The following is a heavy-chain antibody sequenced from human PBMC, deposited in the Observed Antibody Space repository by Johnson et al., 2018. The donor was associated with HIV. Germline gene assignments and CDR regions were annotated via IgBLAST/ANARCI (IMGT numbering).Heavy chain of an antibody. V-gene: IGHV3-30*04. J-gene: IGHJ3*02. CDR3: AKEGSIAAAGNDAFDI. CDR1: GFTFSSYA. D-gene: IGHD6-13*01. Sequence: QVQLVESGGGVVQPGRSLRLSCAASGFTFSSYAMHWVRQAPGKGLEWVAVISYDGSNKYYADSVKGRFTISRDNSKNTLYLQMHSLRAEDTAVYDCAKEGSIAAAGNDAFDIWGQGTMVTVSS. CDR2: ISYDGSNK.